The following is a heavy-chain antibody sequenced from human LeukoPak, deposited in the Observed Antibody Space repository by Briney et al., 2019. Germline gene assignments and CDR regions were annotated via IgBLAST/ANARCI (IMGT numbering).Heavy chain of an antibody. V-gene: IGHV3-48*04. CDR3: ARDPPTVTAPYYYYYGMDV. D-gene: IGHD2-21*02. CDR1: GFTFSSNS. CDR2: ISSTGGTI. Sequence: GGSLRLSCAASGFTFSSNSMNWVRQAPGKGLEWVSYISSTGGTIYYADSMKGRFTISRDNAKNSLYLQMNSLRAEDTAVYYCARDPPTVTAPYYYYYGMDVWGQGTTVTVSS. J-gene: IGHJ6*02.